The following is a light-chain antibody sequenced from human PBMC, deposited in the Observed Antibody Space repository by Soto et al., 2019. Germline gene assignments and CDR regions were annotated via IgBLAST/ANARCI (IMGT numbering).Light chain of an antibody. CDR2: DVS. J-gene: IGLJ1*01. Sequence: QSALTQPRSVSGSHGQSVTISCTETSSDVGGYNYVSWYQQHPGKAPKLMIYDVSKRPSGVPDRFSGSKSGNTASLTISGLQAEDEADYYCCSYAGSYTYVFGTGTKVTVL. CDR3: CSYAGSYTYV. V-gene: IGLV2-11*01. CDR1: SSDVGGYNY.